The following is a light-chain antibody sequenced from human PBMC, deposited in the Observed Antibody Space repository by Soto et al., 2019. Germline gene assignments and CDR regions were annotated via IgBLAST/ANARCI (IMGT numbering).Light chain of an antibody. CDR3: LLSYSGGTWV. Sequence: QAVVTQEPSLTVSPGGTVTLTCGSNTGAVTSGHYPHWLQQRPGQAPRTLIYDTSNKQSWTPARFSGSLLGGKAALTLSGAQPEDEADYYCLLSYSGGTWVFGGGTKLTVL. CDR1: TGAVTSGHY. J-gene: IGLJ3*02. CDR2: DTS. V-gene: IGLV7-46*01.